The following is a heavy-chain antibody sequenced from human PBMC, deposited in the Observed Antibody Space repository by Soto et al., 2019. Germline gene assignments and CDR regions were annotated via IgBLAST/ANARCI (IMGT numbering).Heavy chain of an antibody. J-gene: IGHJ4*02. CDR3: ASRGYDILTGPY. Sequence: GGALRLSCAASGFTFSRYSMNWVRQAPGKGLEWVSSISSSSSYIYYADSVKGRFTISRDNAKNSLYLQMNSLRAEDTAVYYCASRGYDILTGPYWGQGTLVTVSS. V-gene: IGHV3-21*01. CDR2: ISSSSSYI. CDR1: GFTFSRYS. D-gene: IGHD3-9*01.